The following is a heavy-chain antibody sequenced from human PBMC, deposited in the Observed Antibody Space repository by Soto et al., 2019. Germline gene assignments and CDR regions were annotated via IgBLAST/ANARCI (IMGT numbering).Heavy chain of an antibody. V-gene: IGHV4-39*01. Sequence: SETLSLTCTVSGGSISSSSYYWGWIRQPPGKGLEWIGSIYYSGSTYYNPSLKSRVTISVDTSKNQFSLKLSSVTAADTAVYYCARNQMATIAFDIWGQGTMVTVSS. CDR2: IYYSGST. D-gene: IGHD5-12*01. J-gene: IGHJ3*02. CDR3: ARNQMATIAFDI. CDR1: GGSISSSSYY.